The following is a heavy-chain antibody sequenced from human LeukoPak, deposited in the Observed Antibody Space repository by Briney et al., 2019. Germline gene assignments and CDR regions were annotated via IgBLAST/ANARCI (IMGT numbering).Heavy chain of an antibody. CDR2: ISGSGGST. D-gene: IGHD1-26*01. CDR1: GFTFSSYA. J-gene: IGHJ4*02. CDR3: ANLHWKLPFYYFDY. V-gene: IGHV3-23*01. Sequence: PGGSLRLSCAASGFTFSSYAMSWVRQAPGKGLEWVSAISGSGGSTYYADSVKGRFTISRDNSKNTLYLQMNSLRAEDTAVYYCANLHWKLPFYYFDYWGPGTLVTVSS.